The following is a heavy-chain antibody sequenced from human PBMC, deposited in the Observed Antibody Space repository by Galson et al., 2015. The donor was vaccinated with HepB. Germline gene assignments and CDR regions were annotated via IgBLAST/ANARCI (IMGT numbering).Heavy chain of an antibody. J-gene: IGHJ4*02. D-gene: IGHD3-16*02. Sequence: SLRLPCAASGFTSSSYAMSWIRQAPGKGLEWVSAITGSAGTTYYVDSVKGRFTISRDNSKNTMYLQMNSLRPEDTAVYYCATPPPRLRLGEISSLWGQGTLVTVS. V-gene: IGHV3-23*01. CDR3: ATPPPRLRLGEISSL. CDR1: GFTSSSYA. CDR2: ITGSAGTT.